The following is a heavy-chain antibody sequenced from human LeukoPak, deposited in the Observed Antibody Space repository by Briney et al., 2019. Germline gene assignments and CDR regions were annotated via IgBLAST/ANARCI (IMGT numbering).Heavy chain of an antibody. CDR1: GFTFSSYA. J-gene: IGHJ6*02. V-gene: IGHV3-23*01. Sequence: GGSLRLSCAASGFTFSSYAMSWVRQAPGKGLEWVSAISGSGGSTYYADSVKGRFTISRDNSKSTLYLQMNSLRAEDTAVYYCAKRERIVVDYYYYGMDVWGQGTTVTVSS. CDR2: ISGSGGST. CDR3: AKRERIVVDYYYYGMDV. D-gene: IGHD2-2*01.